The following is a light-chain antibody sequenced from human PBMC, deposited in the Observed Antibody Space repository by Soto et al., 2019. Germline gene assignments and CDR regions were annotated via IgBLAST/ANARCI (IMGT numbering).Light chain of an antibody. V-gene: IGKV3-15*01. CDR2: YAS. CDR1: EGVRNM. Sequence: EIVMTQSPATLSVSPGEGVTFSCRASEGVRNMLAWYQHKPGQPPRLLVSYASAGATGVPARFSGSGSGTEFPLTINSLQSEDVALYYCQQFYTWPVTFGGGTKVEIK. CDR3: QQFYTWPVT. J-gene: IGKJ4*01.